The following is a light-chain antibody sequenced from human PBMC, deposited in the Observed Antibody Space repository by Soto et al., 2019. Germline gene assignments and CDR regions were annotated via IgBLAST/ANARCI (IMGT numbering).Light chain of an antibody. CDR2: AAS. CDR3: QQLNSYPVT. V-gene: IGKV1-33*01. J-gene: IGKJ5*01. CDR1: QGISNY. Sequence: DIQMTQSPSSLSASVGDRVTITCRASQGISNYLSWYQQKPGKXPNXXIYAASSLETGVPSRFSGSGSGTDFTIIISSLQPDDFETYYCQQLNSYPVTFGQGTRLEIK.